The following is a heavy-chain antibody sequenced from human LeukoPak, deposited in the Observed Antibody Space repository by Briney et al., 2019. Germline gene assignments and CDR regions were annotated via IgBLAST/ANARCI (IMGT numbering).Heavy chain of an antibody. V-gene: IGHV3-48*03. Sequence: GGSLRLSCAASGFTFRSYEMNWVRQAPGKGLEWVSYISSSGSTIYYADSVKGRFTISRDNAKNSLYLQMNSLRAEDTAVYYCARDRARSAYDFWSGYYYSGGPYYFDYWGQGTLVTVSS. J-gene: IGHJ4*02. D-gene: IGHD3-3*01. CDR2: ISSSGSTI. CDR3: ARDRARSAYDFWSGYYYSGGPYYFDY. CDR1: GFTFRSYE.